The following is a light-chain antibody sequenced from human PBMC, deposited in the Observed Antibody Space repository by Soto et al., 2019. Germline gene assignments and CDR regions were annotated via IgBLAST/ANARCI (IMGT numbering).Light chain of an antibody. J-gene: IGLJ1*01. CDR2: EVN. CDR3: SSYAGSSNV. CDR1: SSDVGGYNY. Sequence: QSALTQPPSASGSPGRSVAISCTGTSSDVGGYNYVSWYQQHPGKAPKLMIYEVNKRPSGVPDRFSGSKSGNTASLTVSGLQAEDEADYYRSSYAGSSNVFGTGTKVTVL. V-gene: IGLV2-8*01.